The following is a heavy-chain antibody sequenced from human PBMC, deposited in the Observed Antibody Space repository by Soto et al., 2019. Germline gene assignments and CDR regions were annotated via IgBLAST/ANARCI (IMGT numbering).Heavy chain of an antibody. Sequence: GASVKVSCKASGYTFTSYGISWVRQAPGQGLEWMGWISAYNGNTNYAQKLQGRVTMTKETSTSTAYMELRSLRSDDTAVSYCAREVGYYDTSGYYQFDYWGQGTLVTVSS. D-gene: IGHD3-22*01. CDR3: AREVGYYDTSGYYQFDY. CDR1: GYTFTSYG. CDR2: ISAYNGNT. V-gene: IGHV1-18*01. J-gene: IGHJ4*02.